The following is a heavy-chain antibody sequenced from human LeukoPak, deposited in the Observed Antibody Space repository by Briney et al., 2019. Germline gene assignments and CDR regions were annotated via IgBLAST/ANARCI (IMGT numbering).Heavy chain of an antibody. CDR2: IYDDGST. V-gene: IGHV4-30-4*01. CDR1: GGSINNGDYY. CDR3: VRLTGSGAVFDY. Sequence: PSQTLSLTCTVSGGSINNGDYYWSWIRQPPGKGLEWIAYIYDDGSTFYNPSLKSRVTISIDTSKNQFSLNLRSVTAADTAVYYCVRLTGSGAVFDYWGQGTLVTVSS. D-gene: IGHD2-15*01. J-gene: IGHJ4*02.